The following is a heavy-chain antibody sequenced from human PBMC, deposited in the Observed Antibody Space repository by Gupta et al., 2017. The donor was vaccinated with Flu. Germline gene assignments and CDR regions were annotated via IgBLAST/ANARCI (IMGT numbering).Heavy chain of an antibody. D-gene: IGHD5-24*01. J-gene: IGHJ6*02. Sequence: QVQLVQSGGGVVQPGRSLRLSWVASGFTFSSVGMHWVRHAPGKGLEWVAAVSYEGRNKYYVDAVQGRFSISRDNSKNTLYLQMNSLRAEDTAIYYCAKCTSTYNLYSYYHGMDVWGHGTTVSVSS. V-gene: IGHV3-30*18. CDR2: VSYEGRNK. CDR1: GFTFSSVG. CDR3: AKCTSTYNLYSYYHGMDV.